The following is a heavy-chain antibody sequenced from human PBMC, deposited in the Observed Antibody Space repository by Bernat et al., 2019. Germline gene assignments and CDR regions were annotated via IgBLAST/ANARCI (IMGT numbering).Heavy chain of an antibody. V-gene: IGHV1-18*01. CDR3: ARDSGYDSRWYYWFDP. CDR1: GYTFPSYG. CDR2: ISTYNGNT. Sequence: QVQLVQSGGEVKKPGASVKVSCKTSGYTFPSYGISWVRQATGQGLEWMGWISTYNGNTYYVEKFQGRVTMTTDTSTSTAYMELRSLRSDDTAVYYCARDSGYDSRWYYWFDPWGQGTQVTVSS. J-gene: IGHJ5*02. D-gene: IGHD6-13*01.